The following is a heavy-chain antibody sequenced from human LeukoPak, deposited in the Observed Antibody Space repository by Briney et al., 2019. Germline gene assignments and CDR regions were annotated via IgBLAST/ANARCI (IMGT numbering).Heavy chain of an antibody. CDR3: ARGDDFSGDH. CDR1: EFTFSNFW. Sequence: GGSLRLSCAVSEFTFSNFWMSWVRQAPGRGLEWVANIHPEGNEKYHVESVKGRFTISRDNAKNLLFLQMNGLRVEDTAVYYCARGDDFSGDHWGQGTLVTVSS. V-gene: IGHV3-7*04. J-gene: IGHJ4*02. CDR2: IHPEGNEK. D-gene: IGHD1-1*01.